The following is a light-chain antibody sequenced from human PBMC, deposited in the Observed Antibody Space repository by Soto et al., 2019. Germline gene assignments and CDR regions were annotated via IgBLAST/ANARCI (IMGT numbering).Light chain of an antibody. CDR3: CSYAGSNYV. Sequence: QSALTQPASVSGSPGQSITISCTGTSSDVGNYNLVSWYQHHPGKAPKLIIYEVSKRPSGVSNRFSGSKSGDTASLTISGLQAEDEADYYGCSYAGSNYVFGTGTKLTFL. J-gene: IGLJ1*01. CDR1: SSDVGNYNL. CDR2: EVS. V-gene: IGLV2-23*02.